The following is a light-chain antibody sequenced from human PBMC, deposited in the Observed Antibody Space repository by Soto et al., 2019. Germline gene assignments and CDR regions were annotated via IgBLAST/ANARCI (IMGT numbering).Light chain of an antibody. CDR3: LQHNSYPYT. Sequence: ESQMTQPPSSLSASVGDRVTIACRASQSISNYLAWYQQKPGRVPKLLISAASTLQSGVSSRFSGSGSGTEFTLAISGLQPEDYATYYCLQHNSYPYTFGQGTKVDNK. J-gene: IGKJ2*01. CDR1: QSISNY. V-gene: IGKV1-27*01. CDR2: AAS.